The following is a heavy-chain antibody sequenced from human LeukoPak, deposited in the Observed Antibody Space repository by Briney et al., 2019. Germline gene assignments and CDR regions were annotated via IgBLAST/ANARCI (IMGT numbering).Heavy chain of an antibody. V-gene: IGHV4-59*08. Sequence: SETLSLTCTVSGGSISSYYWSWIRQPPGKGLEWIGYIYYSGSTNYNPSLKSRVTISVDTSKNQFSLKLSSVTAADTAVYYCARHGYCSSTSCYATFDYWGQGTLVTVSS. CDR3: ARHGYCSSTSCYATFDY. D-gene: IGHD2-2*03. CDR2: IYYSGST. CDR1: GGSISSYY. J-gene: IGHJ4*02.